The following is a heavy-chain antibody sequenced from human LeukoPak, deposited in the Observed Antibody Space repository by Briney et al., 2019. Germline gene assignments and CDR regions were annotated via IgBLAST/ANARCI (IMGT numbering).Heavy chain of an antibody. D-gene: IGHD1-14*01. CDR2: INQDGSEK. Sequence: GGSLRLSCAASGFTFTSFWMTWVRQAPGKGLQWVANINQDGSEKYYVDSVKGRFTISRDNAKNSVYVQMNSLRAEDTAVYYCARGRTNDNWGRGTLVTVSS. V-gene: IGHV3-7*04. J-gene: IGHJ4*02. CDR1: GFTFTSFW. CDR3: ARGRTNDN.